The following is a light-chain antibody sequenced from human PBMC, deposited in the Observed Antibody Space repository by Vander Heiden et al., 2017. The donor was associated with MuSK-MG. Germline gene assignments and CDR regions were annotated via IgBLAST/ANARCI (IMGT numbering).Light chain of an antibody. V-gene: IGKV3-20*01. Sequence: EIVLTQSPGTLSLSPGERATLSCRASQSVSSSYSAWYQQQPGQAPRLLIYGASSRATGIPDRFSGSGSGTDFTLTISRLEPEDFVVYYCQQYGSSPKTFGQGTKVEIK. CDR3: QQYGSSPKT. CDR2: GAS. J-gene: IGKJ1*01. CDR1: QSVSSSY.